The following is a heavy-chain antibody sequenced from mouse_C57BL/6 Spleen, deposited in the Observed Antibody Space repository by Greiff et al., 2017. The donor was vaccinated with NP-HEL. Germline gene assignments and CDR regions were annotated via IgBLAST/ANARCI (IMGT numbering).Heavy chain of an antibody. V-gene: IGHV1-4*01. CDR2: INPSSGYT. Sequence: QVQLKQSGAELARPGASVKMSCKASGYTFTSYTMHWVKQRPGQGLEWIGYINPSSGYTKYNQKFKDKATLTADKSSSTAYMQLSSLTSEDSAVYYCAPITTVVEGDWFAYWGQGTLVTVSA. D-gene: IGHD1-1*01. J-gene: IGHJ3*01. CDR1: GYTFTSYT. CDR3: APITTVVEGDWFAY.